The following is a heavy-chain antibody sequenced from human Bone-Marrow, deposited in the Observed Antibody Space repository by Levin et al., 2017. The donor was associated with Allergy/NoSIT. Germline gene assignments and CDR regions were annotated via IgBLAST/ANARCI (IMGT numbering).Heavy chain of an antibody. D-gene: IGHD2-21*02. CDR2: MNSDGSST. J-gene: IGHJ5*02. V-gene: IGHV3-74*01. Sequence: SCAASGFTFSIYWMHWVRQAPGKGLVWVSRMNSDGSSTSYADSVKGRFTISRDNAKNTLYLQMNSLRAEDTAIYYCARKLDCPNCFDPWGQGTLVTVSS. CDR1: GFTFSIYW. CDR3: ARKLDCPNCFDP.